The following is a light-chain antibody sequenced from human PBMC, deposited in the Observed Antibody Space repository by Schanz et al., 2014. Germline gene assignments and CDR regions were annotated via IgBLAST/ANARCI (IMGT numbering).Light chain of an antibody. V-gene: IGKV1-5*01. J-gene: IGKJ1*01. CDR1: QRISHW. Sequence: DIQMTQSPSTLSASVGDRVTITCRASQRISHWLAWYQQKPGKAPKLLIYGASSRATGIPDRFSGSGSGTDFTLTISSLQPDDFATYYCQQYNSYSEWTFGQGTKVEIK. CDR3: QQYNSYSEWT. CDR2: GAS.